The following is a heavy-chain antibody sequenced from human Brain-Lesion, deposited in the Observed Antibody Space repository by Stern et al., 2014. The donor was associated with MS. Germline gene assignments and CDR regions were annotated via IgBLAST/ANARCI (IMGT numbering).Heavy chain of an antibody. D-gene: IGHD1-26*01. J-gene: IGHJ4*02. CDR3: ARHDSVPRPSQLYSARDRGPGYFDY. V-gene: IGHV4-39*01. CDR1: GGSISSSTYY. Sequence: QLVQSGPGLVKPSETLSLTCTVSGGSISSSTYYWAWIRQPPGKGLEWIGNIYYSGFTYYNPSLKSRVPISVDMSKNQFSLKLISVTAADTAIYYCARHDSVPRPSQLYSARDRGPGYFDYWGQGTLVTVSS. CDR2: IYYSGFT.